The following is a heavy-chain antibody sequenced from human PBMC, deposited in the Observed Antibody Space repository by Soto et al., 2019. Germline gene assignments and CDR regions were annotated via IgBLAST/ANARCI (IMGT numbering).Heavy chain of an antibody. J-gene: IGHJ5*02. D-gene: IGHD6-13*01. V-gene: IGHV4-31*03. CDR1: GGSISSGGYY. CDR3: AREFKVLGWFDP. Sequence: PSETLSLTCTVSGGSISSGGYYWSWIRQHPGKGLEWIGYIYYSGSTYYNPSLKSRVTISVDTSKNQFSLKLSSVTAADTAVYYCAREFKVLGWFDPWGQGTLVTVSS. CDR2: IYYSGST.